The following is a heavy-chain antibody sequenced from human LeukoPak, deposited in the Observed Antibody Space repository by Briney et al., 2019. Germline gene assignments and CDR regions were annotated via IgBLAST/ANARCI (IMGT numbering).Heavy chain of an antibody. CDR1: GYTFTGYY. Sequence: GASVNVSCKASGYTFTGYYMHWVRQAPGQGLEWMGRINPNSGGTNYAQKFQGRVTMTRDTSISTAYMELSRLRSDDTAVYYCARDGGGITFGGVIVRPDYWGQGTLVTVSS. CDR2: INPNSGGT. V-gene: IGHV1-2*06. CDR3: ARDGGGITFGGVIVRPDY. D-gene: IGHD3-16*02. J-gene: IGHJ4*02.